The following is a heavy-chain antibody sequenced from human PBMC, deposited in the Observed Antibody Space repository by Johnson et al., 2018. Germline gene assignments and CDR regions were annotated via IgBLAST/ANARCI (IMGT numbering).Heavy chain of an antibody. D-gene: IGHD3-9*01. V-gene: IGHV3-15*07. Sequence: VQLVQSGGGVVQPGRSLRLSCAGSGFTFSNAWMNWVRQAPGKGLQWVGRIKSKADGGTSDLAAPVKGRSTISRDDSKTTLSLKRNSLKTEETAGYDCNTEDDIVTEDKYYFTMDVWGKWTTVTVSS. CDR2: IKSKADGGTS. CDR3: NTEDDIVTEDKYYFTMDV. CDR1: GFTFSNAW. J-gene: IGHJ6*03.